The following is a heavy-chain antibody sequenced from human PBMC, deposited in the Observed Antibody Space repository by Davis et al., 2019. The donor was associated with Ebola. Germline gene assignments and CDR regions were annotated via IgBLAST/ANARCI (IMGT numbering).Heavy chain of an antibody. J-gene: IGHJ4*02. V-gene: IGHV3-7*01. CDR1: GFTFSSDW. D-gene: IGHD1-26*01. CDR2: IKGDGSEK. CDR3: AREKKTVSGTYRTFDY. Sequence: GESLKISCAASGFTFSSDWMSWVRQAPGKGPEWVANIKGDGSEKYYGNSLKGRFTISRDNAKNSLYLQMNSLRAEDTAVYYSAREKKTVSGTYRTFDYWGQGTLVTVSS.